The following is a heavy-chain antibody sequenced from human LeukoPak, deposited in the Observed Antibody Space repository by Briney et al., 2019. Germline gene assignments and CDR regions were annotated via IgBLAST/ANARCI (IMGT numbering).Heavy chain of an antibody. CDR3: ARIPGVDCSSTSCYDYYYYGMDV. CDR1: GFTFSSYV. D-gene: IGHD2-2*01. J-gene: IGHJ6*02. Sequence: GGSLRLSCAASGFTFSSYVMTWVRQAPGKGLEWVANIKQDGSEKYYVDSVKGRFTISRDNAKNSLYLQMNSLRAEDTAVYYCARIPGVDCSSTSCYDYYYYGMDVWGQGTTVTVSS. CDR2: IKQDGSEK. V-gene: IGHV3-7*01.